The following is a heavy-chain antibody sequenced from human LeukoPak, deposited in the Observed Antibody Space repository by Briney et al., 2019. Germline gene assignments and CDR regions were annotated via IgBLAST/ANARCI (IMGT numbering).Heavy chain of an antibody. Sequence: GGSLRLSCAASGFSFSSYGMSWVRQAPGKGLEWVSAISSTGGTTYYADSVKGRFTISRDNSKNTLYLQMNSLRAEDTAIYYCAKNGDRGAYCSGGSCYPYFYYYMDVWGKGTTVTISS. CDR2: ISSTGGTT. CDR1: GFSFSSYG. CDR3: AKNGDRGAYCSGGSCYPYFYYYMDV. V-gene: IGHV3-23*01. J-gene: IGHJ6*03. D-gene: IGHD2-15*01.